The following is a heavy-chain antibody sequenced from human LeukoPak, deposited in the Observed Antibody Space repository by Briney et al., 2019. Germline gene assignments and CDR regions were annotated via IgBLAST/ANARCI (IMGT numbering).Heavy chain of an antibody. CDR1: GYIFTSYG. J-gene: IGHJ4*02. CDR3: ARYPLSYSSNWHYYFDY. V-gene: IGHV1-18*01. Sequence: ASVKVSCKASGYIFTSYGISWVRQAPGQGLEWVGWISGSNGNTNNAQKVQGRVTMTTDTSTSTAYMELRSLRSDDTAVYYCARYPLSYSSNWHYYFDYWGQGTLLTVSS. D-gene: IGHD6-13*01. CDR2: ISGSNGNT.